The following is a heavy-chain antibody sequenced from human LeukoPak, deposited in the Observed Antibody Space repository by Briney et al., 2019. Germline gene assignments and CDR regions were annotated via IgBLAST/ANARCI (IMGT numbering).Heavy chain of an antibody. CDR1: GFTFRSYA. CDR2: ISYEDGSNK. V-gene: IGHV3-30-3*01. CDR3: ARDLSDTYCIGY. J-gene: IGHJ4*02. D-gene: IGHD3-16*02. Sequence: GGSLRLSCAASGFTFRSYAMHWVRQAPGKGLEWVAVISYEDGSNKYYADSVKGRLTISRDNSKNTLYLQMNSLRVDDAAVYYCARDLSDTYCIGYWGQGIQVTVSS.